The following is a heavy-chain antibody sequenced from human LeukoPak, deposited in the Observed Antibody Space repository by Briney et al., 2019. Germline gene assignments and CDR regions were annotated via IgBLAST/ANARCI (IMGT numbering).Heavy chain of an antibody. CDR3: ARDYNVDTAMVPDY. Sequence: GGSLRLSCAASGFTFSSYWMSWVRQAPGKGLEWVANIKQDGSEKYYVDSVKGRFTISRDNAKNSLYLQMNSLRAEDTAVYYCARDYNVDTAMVPDYWGQGTLVTVSP. D-gene: IGHD5-18*01. J-gene: IGHJ4*02. V-gene: IGHV3-7*01. CDR2: IKQDGSEK. CDR1: GFTFSSYW.